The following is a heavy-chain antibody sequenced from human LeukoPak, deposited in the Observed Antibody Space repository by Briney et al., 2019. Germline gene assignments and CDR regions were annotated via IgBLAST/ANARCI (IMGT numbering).Heavy chain of an antibody. CDR2: ISWNSGSI. J-gene: IGHJ3*02. CDR3: ARGPRSFDI. CDR1: GFTFDDYA. V-gene: IGHV3-9*01. Sequence: GGSLRLSCAASGFTFDDYAMHWVRQAPGKGLEWVSGISWNSGSIGYADSVKGRFTISRDNAKNSLYLQMNSLRAEDTAVYYCARGPRSFDIWGQGTMVTVSS.